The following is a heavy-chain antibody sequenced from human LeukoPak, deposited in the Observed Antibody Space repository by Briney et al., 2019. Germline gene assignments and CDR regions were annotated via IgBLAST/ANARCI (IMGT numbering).Heavy chain of an antibody. CDR2: IYTSGST. V-gene: IGHV4-4*07. CDR3: ASTPLSGWYRD. J-gene: IGHJ4*02. D-gene: IGHD6-19*01. Sequence: SETPSLTCTVSGGSISSYYWSWIRQPAGKGLEWIGRIYTSGSTNYNPSLKSRVTMSVDTSKNQFSLKLSSVTAADTAVYYCASTPLSGWYRDWGQGTLVTVSS. CDR1: GGSISSYY.